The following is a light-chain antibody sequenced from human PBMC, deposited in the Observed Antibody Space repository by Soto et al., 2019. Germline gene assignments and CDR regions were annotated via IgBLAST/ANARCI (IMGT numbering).Light chain of an antibody. CDR3: YSAADKNLRV. J-gene: IGLJ2*01. Sequence: YELTQPSSVSVSPGQTARITCSGDLLAKKYARWFQQKPGQAPVLVIYKDSERPSGIPERFSGSSSGTTVTLTISGAQVEDEADYYCYSAADKNLRVFGGGTKLTVL. CDR2: KDS. V-gene: IGLV3-27*01. CDR1: LLAKKY.